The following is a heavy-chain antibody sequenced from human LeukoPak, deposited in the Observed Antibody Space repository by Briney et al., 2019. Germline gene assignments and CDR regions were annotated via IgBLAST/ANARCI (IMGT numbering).Heavy chain of an antibody. CDR1: GYTFTSYG. D-gene: IGHD3-10*01. CDR3: ARARGSGSYYGHDYYYYYYMDV. J-gene: IGHJ6*03. V-gene: IGHV1-18*01. CDR2: ISAYNGNT. Sequence: ASVKVSCKASGYTFTSYGISWVRQAPGQGLEWMGWISAYNGNTNYAQKFQGRVIMTGDTSTSTVYMELRSLRSEDTAVYYCARARGSGSYYGHDYYYYYYMDVWGQGTTVTVSS.